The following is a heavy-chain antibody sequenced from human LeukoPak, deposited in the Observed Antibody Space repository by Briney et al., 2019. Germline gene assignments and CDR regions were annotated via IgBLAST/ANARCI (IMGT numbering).Heavy chain of an antibody. CDR2: INPNSGGT. V-gene: IGHV1-2*02. Sequence: ASVKVSCKASGYTFTGYYMHWVRQAPGQGLEWMGWINPNSGGTNYAQKFQGRVTMTRDTSISTAYMELSRLRSDDTAVYYCARDGSGWYYFDYWSQGTLVTVSS. D-gene: IGHD6-19*01. J-gene: IGHJ4*02. CDR1: GYTFTGYY. CDR3: ARDGSGWYYFDY.